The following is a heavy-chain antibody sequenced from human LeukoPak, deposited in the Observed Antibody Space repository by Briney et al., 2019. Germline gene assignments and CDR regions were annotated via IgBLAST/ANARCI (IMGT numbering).Heavy chain of an antibody. V-gene: IGHV4-59*08. CDR1: GDSINNYY. D-gene: IGHD2-15*01. J-gene: IGHJ2*01. CDR2: IYYRGST. Sequence: PSETLSLTCSVSGDSINNYYWSWIRQPPGKGLEWIGYIYYRGSTNYNPSLKSRVTISVDTSKNQFSLKLSSVTAADTAVYYCARPGNCSGGTRYWYFDLWGRGTLVTVSS. CDR3: ARPGNCSGGTRYWYFDL.